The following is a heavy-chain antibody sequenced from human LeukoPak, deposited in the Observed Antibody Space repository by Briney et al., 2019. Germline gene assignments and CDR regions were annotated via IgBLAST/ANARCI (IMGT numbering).Heavy chain of an antibody. Sequence: MASETLSLTCTVSGGSISSYYWTWIRQPPGKGLEWIGYIYYSGSTNYNPSLKSRVTISVDTSKNQFSLKLSSVTAADTAVYYCARTTRGDSGYGDWGQGTLVTVSS. CDR2: IYYSGST. CDR1: GGSISSYY. D-gene: IGHD5-12*01. J-gene: IGHJ4*02. CDR3: ARTTRGDSGYGD. V-gene: IGHV4-59*01.